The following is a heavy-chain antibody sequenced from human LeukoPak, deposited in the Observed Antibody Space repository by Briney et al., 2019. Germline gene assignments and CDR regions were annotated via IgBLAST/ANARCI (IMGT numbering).Heavy chain of an antibody. V-gene: IGHV3-30*04. CDR1: GFTFSSYA. CDR3: AREGSVYYYGSGSYYIRPPWGRCYYGMDV. D-gene: IGHD3-10*01. J-gene: IGHJ6*04. CDR2: ISYDGSNK. Sequence: GGSLRLSCAASGFTFSSYAMHWVRQAPGKGLEWVAVISYDGSNKYYADSVKGRFTISRDNSKNTLYLQMNSLRAEDTAVYYCAREGSVYYYGSGSYYIRPPWGRCYYGMDVWGKGTTVTVSS.